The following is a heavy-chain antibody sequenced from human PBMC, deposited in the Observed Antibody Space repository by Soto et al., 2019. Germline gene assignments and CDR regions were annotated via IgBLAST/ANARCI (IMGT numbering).Heavy chain of an antibody. Sequence: GESLKISCKTSGYNFSKYWIAWVRQMPGKGLELVGIIHPADSDTRYRPSFEGQVSISADKSTSTTYLQWSSLKASDTAMYYCARREYFDYWGQGTLVTVSS. J-gene: IGHJ4*02. CDR2: IHPADSDT. CDR1: GYNFSKYW. CDR3: ARREYFDY. V-gene: IGHV5-51*01.